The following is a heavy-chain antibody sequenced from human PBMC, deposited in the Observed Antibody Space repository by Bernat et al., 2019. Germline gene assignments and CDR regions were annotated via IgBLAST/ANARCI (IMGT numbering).Heavy chain of an antibody. V-gene: IGHV1-18*04. CDR2: ISAYNGNT. D-gene: IGHD3-3*01. CDR3: ARDRGPLTYYDFWSGYYYYFDY. CDR1: GYTFTSYG. J-gene: IGHJ4*02. Sequence: QVQLVQSGAEVKKPGASVKVSCKASGYTFTSYGISWVRQAPGQGLEWMGWISAYNGNTNYAQKLQGRVTMTTDTSTSTAYMELRSLRSDDTAVYYCARDRGPLTYYDFWSGYYYYFDYWGQGTLVTVSS.